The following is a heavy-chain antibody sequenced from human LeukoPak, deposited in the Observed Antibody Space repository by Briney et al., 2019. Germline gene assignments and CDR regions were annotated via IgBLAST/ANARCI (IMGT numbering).Heavy chain of an antibody. V-gene: IGHV6-1*01. J-gene: IGHJ6*03. D-gene: IGHD3-10*01. Sequence: SQTLSLTCAISGDSVSSNSAAWNWIRQSPSRGLEWLGRTYYRSKWYNDYAVSVKSRITINPDTSKNQFSLKLSSVTAADTAVYYCARDAHYYGSGNPPGRYYMDVWGKGTTVTISS. CDR3: ARDAHYYGSGNPPGRYYMDV. CDR2: TYYRSKWYN. CDR1: GDSVSSNSAA.